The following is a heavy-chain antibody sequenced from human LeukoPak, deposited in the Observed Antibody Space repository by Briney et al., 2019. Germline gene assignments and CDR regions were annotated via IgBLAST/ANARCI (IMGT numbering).Heavy chain of an antibody. Sequence: GGSLRLSCTASGFTFGDYAMSWVRQAPGKGLEWVGFIRSKAYGGTTEYAASVKGRFTISRDDSKSIAYLQMNSLKTEDTAVYYCTRSPGKHDYVWGSYRYSFDYWGQGTLVTVSS. J-gene: IGHJ4*02. CDR3: TRSPGKHDYVWGSYRYSFDY. CDR2: IRSKAYGGTT. D-gene: IGHD3-16*02. V-gene: IGHV3-49*04. CDR1: GFTFGDYA.